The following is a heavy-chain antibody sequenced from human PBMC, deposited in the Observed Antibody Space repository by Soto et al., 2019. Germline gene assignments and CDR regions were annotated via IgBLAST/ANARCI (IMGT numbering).Heavy chain of an antibody. V-gene: IGHV3-66*02. CDR3: ARERRDDEFDY. CDR1: GFTVSSNY. D-gene: IGHD1-1*01. J-gene: IGHJ4*02. Sequence: GGSLRLSCAASGFTVSSNYMSWVRQAPGKGLEWVSVIYSGGSTYYADSVKGRFTISRDNSKNTLYLQMNSLRAEDTAVYYCARERRDDEFDYWGQGTLVTVSS. CDR2: IYSGGST.